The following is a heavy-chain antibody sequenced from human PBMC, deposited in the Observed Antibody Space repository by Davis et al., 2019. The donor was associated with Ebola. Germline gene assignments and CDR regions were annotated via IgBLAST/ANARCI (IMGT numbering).Heavy chain of an antibody. D-gene: IGHD5-24*01. J-gene: IGHJ6*02. CDR3: ARDRGVDGYNFEKYYYFGMDV. CDR1: GSSFSTSW. V-gene: IGHV3-7*01. CDR2: IKPDGSEK. Sequence: PGGSLRLSCEASGSSFSTSWMNWVRQAPGKGLEWLANIKPDGSEKNYVDSVKGRFAISRDNAKNSLYLQMNSLRAEDTAVYYCARDRGVDGYNFEKYYYFGMDVWGQGTTVTVSS.